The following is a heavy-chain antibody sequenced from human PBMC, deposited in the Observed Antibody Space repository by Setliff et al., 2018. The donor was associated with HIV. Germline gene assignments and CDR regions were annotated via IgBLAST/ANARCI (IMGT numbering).Heavy chain of an antibody. CDR1: GDSIRSNNW. D-gene: IGHD3-3*01. Sequence: SETLSLTCAVSGDSIRSNNWWTWVRQSPGKGLQWIGEISRLGTANYHPSLRSRVTISADQSKGQFSLRLTSVTAADTAVYYCGRDPFWSGYDAFDIWGQGTMVTVSS. CDR3: GRDPFWSGYDAFDI. CDR2: ISRLGTA. J-gene: IGHJ3*02. V-gene: IGHV4-4*02.